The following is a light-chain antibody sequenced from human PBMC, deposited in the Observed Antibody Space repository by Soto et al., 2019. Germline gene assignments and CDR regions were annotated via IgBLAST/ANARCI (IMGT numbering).Light chain of an antibody. Sequence: IQMTQSPSSLSASVGDRVTITCRASQTISTYLHWYQQKAGEAPKLLIYAASNLQGGVPSRFSGSGSGADFTLTINSQQPEDFATYYCQQGYSTPWTFGQGTRVEIK. V-gene: IGKV1-39*01. CDR2: AAS. CDR1: QTISTY. CDR3: QQGYSTPWT. J-gene: IGKJ1*01.